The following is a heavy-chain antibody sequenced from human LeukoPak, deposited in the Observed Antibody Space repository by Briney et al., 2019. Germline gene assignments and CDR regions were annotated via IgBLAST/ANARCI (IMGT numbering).Heavy chain of an antibody. CDR3: AGYGLNEYFQH. CDR1: GYSISSGYY. V-gene: IGHV4-61*01. D-gene: IGHD5-24*01. J-gene: IGHJ1*01. Sequence: SETLSLTCTVSGYSISSGYYWSWIRQPPGKGLEWIGYIYYGGSANYNPSLKSRVTISVDTSKNQFSLKLSSVTAADTAVYYCAGYGLNEYFQHWGQGTLVTVSS. CDR2: IYYGGSA.